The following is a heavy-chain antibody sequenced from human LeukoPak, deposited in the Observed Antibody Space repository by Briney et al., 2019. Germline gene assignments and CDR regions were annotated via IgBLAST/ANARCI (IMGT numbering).Heavy chain of an antibody. CDR1: GHAFRSYA. CDR2: LRVSGESA. V-gene: IGHV3-23*01. D-gene: IGHD2/OR15-2a*01. CDR3: AKTLLPVRGRLDY. Sequence: GRSLRLSCAASGHAFRSYALRCVTQAPGKGLEEVSALRVSGESAFYADPVRGRLTISRDNSKNTLHLEMDSMRVEDTALYYCAKTLLPVRGRLDYWGQGTLGTVSS. J-gene: IGHJ4*02.